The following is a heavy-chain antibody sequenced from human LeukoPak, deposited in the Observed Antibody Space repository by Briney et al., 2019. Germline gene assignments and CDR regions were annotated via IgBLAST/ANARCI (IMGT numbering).Heavy chain of an antibody. D-gene: IGHD6-19*01. CDR1: GFTFSNYD. Sequence: LGGSLRLSCAASGFTFSNYDMHWGRQAPGKGLEWVAVIWFDGSNNFYADSGKGGFTISRDNSKNTLYLPMHSPRAEDTPVYYCASSAGALIDCWGQGTLVIVSS. CDR3: ASSAGALIDC. V-gene: IGHV3-33*01. J-gene: IGHJ4*02. CDR2: IWFDGSNN.